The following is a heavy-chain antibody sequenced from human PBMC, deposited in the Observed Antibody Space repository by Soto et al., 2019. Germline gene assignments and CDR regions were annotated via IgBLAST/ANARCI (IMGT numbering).Heavy chain of an antibody. J-gene: IGHJ3*02. CDR1: GGSISSYY. D-gene: IGHD6-19*01. Sequence: SETLSLTCTVSGGSISSYYWSWIRQPPGKGLEWIGYIYYSGSTNYNPSLKSRVTVSVDTSKNQFSLKLSSVTAADTAVYYCATSGGGQWLVAGALDIWGQGTMVTVSS. CDR2: IYYSGST. CDR3: ATSGGGQWLVAGALDI. V-gene: IGHV4-59*01.